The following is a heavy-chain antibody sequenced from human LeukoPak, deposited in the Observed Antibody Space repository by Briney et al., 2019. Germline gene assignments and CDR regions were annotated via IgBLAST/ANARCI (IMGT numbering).Heavy chain of an antibody. CDR3: ARTYSSSWDYYFDY. CDR2: ISSSSSTI. D-gene: IGHD6-13*01. J-gene: IGHJ4*02. V-gene: IGHV3-48*01. Sequence: GGSLRLSCAASGFTFSSYSMNWVRQAPGKGLEWVSYISSSSSTIYYADSVKGRFTISRDNAKNSLYLQMNSLRAEDTAVYYCARTYSSSWDYYFDYWGQGTLVTVSS. CDR1: GFTFSSYS.